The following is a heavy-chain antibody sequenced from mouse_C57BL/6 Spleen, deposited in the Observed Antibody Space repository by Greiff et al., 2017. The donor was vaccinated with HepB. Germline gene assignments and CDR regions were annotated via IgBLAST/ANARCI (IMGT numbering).Heavy chain of an antibody. V-gene: IGHV5-9-1*02. J-gene: IGHJ3*01. CDR2: ISSGGDYI. Sequence: DVHLVESGEGLVKPGGSLKLSCAASGFTFSSYAMSWVRQTPEKRLEWVAYISSGGDYIYYADTVKGRFTISRDNARNTLYLQMSSLKSEDTAMYYCTREGDWFAYWGQGTLVTVSA. CDR3: TREGDWFAY. CDR1: GFTFSSYA.